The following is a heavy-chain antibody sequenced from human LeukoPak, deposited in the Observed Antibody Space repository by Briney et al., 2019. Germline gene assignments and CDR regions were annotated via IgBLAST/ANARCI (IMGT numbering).Heavy chain of an antibody. V-gene: IGHV3-48*01. CDR2: ISSSGSTI. Sequence: GGSLRLFCAASVFTFSSYSMNWVRQAPGKGLEWVSYISSSGSTIYYADSVKGRFTISRDNAKNSLYLQMNSLRVEDTAVYYCASSRRVPGVSIGYFDSWGQGTLVTVSS. CDR3: ASSRRVPGVSIGYFDS. CDR1: VFTFSSYS. D-gene: IGHD3-10*01. J-gene: IGHJ4*02.